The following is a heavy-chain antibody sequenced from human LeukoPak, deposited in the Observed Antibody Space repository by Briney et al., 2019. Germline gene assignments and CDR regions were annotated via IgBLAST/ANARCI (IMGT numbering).Heavy chain of an antibody. V-gene: IGHV4-4*07. J-gene: IGHJ6*02. CDR2: IYTSGST. D-gene: IGHD6-13*01. Sequence: PSETLSLTCTVSGGSISNYYWTWIRQPAGKGLEWIGRIYTSGSTNYNPSLKSRVTMSVDTSNNQFSLNLSSVTAADTAVYYCARQIIAAGKNYYGMDVWGQGTTVTVSS. CDR3: ARQIIAAGKNYYGMDV. CDR1: GGSISNYY.